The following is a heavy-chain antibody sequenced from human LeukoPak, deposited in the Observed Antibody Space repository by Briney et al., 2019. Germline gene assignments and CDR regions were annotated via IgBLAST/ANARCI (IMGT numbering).Heavy chain of an antibody. D-gene: IGHD3-16*01. CDR1: GFTFSSYS. CDR2: ISSFSGTI. Sequence: GGSLRLSCAASGFTFSSYSMNWVRQAPGKGLEWVSYISSFSGTIYYADSVKGRFTISRDNAKNSLYLQMDSLRAEDTAVYYCARDQGGEQSYWGQGTLVTVSS. CDR3: ARDQGGEQSY. J-gene: IGHJ4*02. V-gene: IGHV3-48*01.